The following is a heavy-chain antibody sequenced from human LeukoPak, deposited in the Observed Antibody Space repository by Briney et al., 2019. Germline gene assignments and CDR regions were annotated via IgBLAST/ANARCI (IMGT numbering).Heavy chain of an antibody. CDR3: ARVGSGSYYFDY. Sequence: ASVKVSCKASGGTFSSYAISWVRQAPGQGLEWMGGIIPIFGTAHYAQKFQGRVTITADKSTSTAYMELSSLRSEDTAVYYCARVGSGSYYFDYWGQGTLVTVSS. CDR2: IIPIFGTA. V-gene: IGHV1-69*06. J-gene: IGHJ4*02. D-gene: IGHD3-10*01. CDR1: GGTFSSYA.